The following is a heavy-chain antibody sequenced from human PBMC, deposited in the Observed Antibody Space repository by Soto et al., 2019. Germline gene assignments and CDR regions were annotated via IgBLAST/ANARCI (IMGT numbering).Heavy chain of an antibody. J-gene: IGHJ4*02. D-gene: IGHD4-17*01. V-gene: IGHV3-30*18. CDR1: GFTFSSYG. CDR2: ISYDGSNK. CDR3: AKDSRVTTTFDY. Sequence: QVQLVESGGGVVQPGRSLRLSCAASGFTFSSYGMHWVRQAPGKGLEWVAVISYDGSNKYYADSVKGRFTISRDNSKNTRYLQMNSLRAEYTAVYYCAKDSRVTTTFDYWGQGTLVTVSS.